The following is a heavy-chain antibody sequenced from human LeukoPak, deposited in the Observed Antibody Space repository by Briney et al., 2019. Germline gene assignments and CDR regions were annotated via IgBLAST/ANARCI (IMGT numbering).Heavy chain of an antibody. D-gene: IGHD2-15*01. Sequence: SETLSLTCTVSGGSISSYYWSWIRQPPGKGLEWIGYIYYSGSTNYNPSLKSRVTISVDTSKNQFSLKLSSVTAADTAVYYCARAICSGGSGYSGPFDPWGEGTLVTVSS. CDR2: IYYSGST. J-gene: IGHJ5*02. V-gene: IGHV4-59*01. CDR3: ARAICSGGSGYSGPFDP. CDR1: GGSISSYY.